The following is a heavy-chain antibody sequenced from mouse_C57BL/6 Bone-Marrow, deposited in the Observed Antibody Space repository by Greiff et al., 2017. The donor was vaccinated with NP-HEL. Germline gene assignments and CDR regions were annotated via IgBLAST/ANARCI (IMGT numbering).Heavy chain of an antibody. V-gene: IGHV6-3*01. CDR1: GFTFSNYW. J-gene: IGHJ2*01. Sequence: EVHLVESGGGLVQPGGSMKLSCVASGFTFSNYWMNWVRQSPEKGLEWVAQIRLKSDNYATHYAESVKGRFTISRDDSKSSVYLQMNNLRAEDAGIYYGTKKLGYFDYWGQGTTLTVSS. CDR2: IRLKSDNYAT. D-gene: IGHD4-1*01. CDR3: TKKLGYFDY.